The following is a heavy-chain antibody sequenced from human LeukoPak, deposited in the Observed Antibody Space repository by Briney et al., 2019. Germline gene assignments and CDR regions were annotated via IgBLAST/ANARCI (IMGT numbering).Heavy chain of an antibody. CDR3: AKDMGITIFGVVNPVDN. D-gene: IGHD3-3*01. Sequence: GGSLRLSCAASGFTFINYDMSWVRQAPGTGLEWVSAISGSGVGLFYAASVRGRFTISRDNSKNTLYLQMNSLRAEDTAVYYCAKDMGITIFGVVNPVDNWGQGTLVTVSS. J-gene: IGHJ4*02. CDR1: GFTFINYD. V-gene: IGHV3-23*01. CDR2: ISGSGVGL.